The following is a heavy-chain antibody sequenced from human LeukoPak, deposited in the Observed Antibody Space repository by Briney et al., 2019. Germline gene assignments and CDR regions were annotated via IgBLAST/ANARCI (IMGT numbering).Heavy chain of an antibody. D-gene: IGHD3-10*01. CDR3: AREAYGSGSYPYYYYGMNV. Sequence: SETLSLTCTVSGGSISSSSYYWGWIRQPPGKGLEWIGSIYYSGSTYYNPSLKSRVTISVDTSKNQFSLKPSSVTAADTAVYYCAREAYGSGSYPYYYYGMNVWGQGTTVTVSS. J-gene: IGHJ6*02. CDR1: GGSISSSSYY. V-gene: IGHV4-39*07. CDR2: IYYSGST.